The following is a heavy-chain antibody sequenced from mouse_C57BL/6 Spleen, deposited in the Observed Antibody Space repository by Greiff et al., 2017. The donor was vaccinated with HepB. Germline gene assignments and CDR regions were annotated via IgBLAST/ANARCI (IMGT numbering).Heavy chain of an antibody. CDR1: GFTFTDYY. D-gene: IGHD1-1*01. V-gene: IGHV7-3*01. CDR2: IRNKANGYTT. J-gene: IGHJ3*01. CDR3: ARYDYGSSYRFAY. Sequence: DVMLVESGGGLVQPGGSLSLSCAASGFTFTDYYMSWVRQPPGKALEWLGFIRNKANGYTTEYSASVKGRFTISRDNSQSILYLQMNALRAEDSATYYCARYDYGSSYRFAYWGQGTLVTVSA.